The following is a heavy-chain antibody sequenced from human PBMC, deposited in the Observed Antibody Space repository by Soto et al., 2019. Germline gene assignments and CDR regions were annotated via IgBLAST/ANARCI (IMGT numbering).Heavy chain of an antibody. CDR1: GGSISSYY. D-gene: IGHD3-3*01. J-gene: IGHJ4*02. V-gene: IGHV4-59*01. CDR3: ARVGYTFWSGYYLDY. Sequence: QVQLQESGPGLVKPSETLSLTCTVSGGSISSYYWSWIRQPPGKGLEWIGYIYYSGSTNCNPSLKSRVTISVDTSKNQFSLKLNSVTAADTAVYYCARVGYTFWSGYYLDYWGRGTLVTVSS. CDR2: IYYSGST.